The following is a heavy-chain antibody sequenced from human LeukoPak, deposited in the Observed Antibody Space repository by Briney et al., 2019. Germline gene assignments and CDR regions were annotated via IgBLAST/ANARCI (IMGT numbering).Heavy chain of an antibody. J-gene: IGHJ5*02. CDR1: GFTFSSYS. CDR2: ISSSSSYI. Sequence: GGSLRLSCAASGFTFSSYSMNWVRQAPGKGLEWVSSISSSSSYIYYADSVKGRFTISRDNAKNSLYLQMNSLRAEDTAVYYCARDSSGWYEWFDPWGQGTLVTVSS. CDR3: ARDSSGWYEWFDP. D-gene: IGHD6-19*01. V-gene: IGHV3-21*01.